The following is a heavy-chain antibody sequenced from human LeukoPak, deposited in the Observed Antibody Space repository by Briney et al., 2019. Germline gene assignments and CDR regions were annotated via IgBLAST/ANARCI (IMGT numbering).Heavy chain of an antibody. CDR2: VSDSAIST. J-gene: IGHJ4*02. Sequence: GGSLRLSCAASGFTFSSYAMSWVSQAPGKGLEWISGVSDSAISTYDADSVKGRFTISRDNSKNTLYLQMNSLRAEDTTVYYCAKCSGGSCWSSNYFDYWGQGTLVTVSS. D-gene: IGHD2-15*01. V-gene: IGHV3-23*01. CDR3: AKCSGGSCWSSNYFDY. CDR1: GFTFSSYA.